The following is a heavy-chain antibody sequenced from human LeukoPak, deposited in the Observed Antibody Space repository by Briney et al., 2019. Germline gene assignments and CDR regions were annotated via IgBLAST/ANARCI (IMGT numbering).Heavy chain of an antibody. V-gene: IGHV3-7*01. CDR2: IKQDGSEK. D-gene: IGHD6-13*01. CDR1: GFTFSSYW. CDR3: MTASRSSSWPPPG. Sequence: GGSLRLSCAASGFTFSSYWMNWVRQAPGKGLEWVANIKQDGSEKKYVDSVKGRSTISRDNAKNSLYLQMNSLRAEDTAMYYCMTASRSSSWPPPGWGQGTLVTVSS. J-gene: IGHJ4*02.